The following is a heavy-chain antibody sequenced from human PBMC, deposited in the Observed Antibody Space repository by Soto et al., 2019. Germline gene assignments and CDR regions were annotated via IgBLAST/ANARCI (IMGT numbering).Heavy chain of an antibody. CDR3: ARDSSSSDYFAY. CDR2: IYSGGST. D-gene: IGHD6-13*01. J-gene: IGHJ4*02. Sequence: EVQLVESGGGLVQPGGSLRLSCAASGFTVSSNYMSWVRQAPGKGLEWVSVIYSGGSTYYADSVKGRFTISRDNSKNTLYLQMNSLRAEDTAVYYCARDSSSSDYFAYWGQGTLVTVSS. CDR1: GFTVSSNY. V-gene: IGHV3-66*01.